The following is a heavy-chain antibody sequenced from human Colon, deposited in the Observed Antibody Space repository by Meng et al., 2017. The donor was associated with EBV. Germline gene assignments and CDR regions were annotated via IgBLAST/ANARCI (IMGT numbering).Heavy chain of an antibody. Sequence: QIPLKESGPTLVKPTPTLTLTCTFSGFSLSTSGVGVGWIRQPPGKALEWLALIYWDDDKRYSPSLKNRLTITKNTSENQVVLTLTNIDPVDTATYYCAHRHRLRDFDYWGQGTLLTVSS. V-gene: IGHV2-5*02. CDR2: IYWDDDK. CDR1: GFSLSTSGVG. J-gene: IGHJ4*02. CDR3: AHRHRLRDFDY. D-gene: IGHD4-17*01.